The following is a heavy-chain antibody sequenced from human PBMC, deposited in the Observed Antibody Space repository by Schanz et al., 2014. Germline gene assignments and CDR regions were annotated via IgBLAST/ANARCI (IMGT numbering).Heavy chain of an antibody. D-gene: IGHD1-26*01. CDR2: IRRDEKSI. CDR3: AKLTGGVGASSRAIDS. J-gene: IGHJ4*02. Sequence: VQLVESGGGLVQPGGSLRLSCVASGFIFRNYDMHWVRQSPGKGLESVALIRRDEKSIYYGDSVKGRVTISRDNSKDPLHLQMPSLRPEDTAVYYCAKLTGGVGASSRAIDSWGQGTLVTISS. CDR1: GFIFRNYD. V-gene: IGHV3-30*02.